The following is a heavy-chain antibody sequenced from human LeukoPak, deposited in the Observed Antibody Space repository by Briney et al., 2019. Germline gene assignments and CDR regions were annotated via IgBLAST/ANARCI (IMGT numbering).Heavy chain of an antibody. J-gene: IGHJ4*02. CDR2: VSSSSNYI. CDR3: ARDGDYILGFDY. D-gene: IGHD4-17*01. Sequence: GGSLRLSCAASGFTFSSYMMNWVRQAPGKGLEWVSCVSSSSNYIYYAESVKGRSTISRGNAKNSLYLQMNSLRAEDTAVYYCARDGDYILGFDYWGQGTPVTVSS. CDR1: GFTFSSYM. V-gene: IGHV3-21*01.